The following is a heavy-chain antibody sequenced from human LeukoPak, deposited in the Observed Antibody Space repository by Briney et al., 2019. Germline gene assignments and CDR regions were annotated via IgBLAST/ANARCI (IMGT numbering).Heavy chain of an antibody. V-gene: IGHV5-10-1*01. D-gene: IGHD4-17*01. CDR1: GSSFTTYW. Sequence: GASLQISFKGPGSSFTTYWIGWVRQMPGKGLEWMGRIDPSDSYTNYSPSFQGHDTISADKSISTAYLQWSSLKASDTAMYYCATPPDAYGDSLGDIWGQGTMVTVSS. CDR2: IDPSDSYT. CDR3: ATPPDAYGDSLGDI. J-gene: IGHJ3*02.